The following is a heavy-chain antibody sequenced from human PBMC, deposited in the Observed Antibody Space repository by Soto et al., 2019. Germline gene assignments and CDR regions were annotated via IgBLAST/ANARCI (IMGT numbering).Heavy chain of an antibody. J-gene: IGHJ6*02. D-gene: IGHD1-1*01. CDR1: GFTFKNYA. CDR2: TSYDGSNQ. CDR3: ARPQTTGTTSLYYGMDV. V-gene: IGHV3-30-3*01. Sequence: PGGSLRLSCAASGFTFKNYALHWVRQAPGKWLEWVAVTSYDGSNQFYADSVKGRVTISRDISKNTLYLHMKSLRTEDTAVYYCARPQTTGTTSLYYGMDVWGQGXTVTVYS.